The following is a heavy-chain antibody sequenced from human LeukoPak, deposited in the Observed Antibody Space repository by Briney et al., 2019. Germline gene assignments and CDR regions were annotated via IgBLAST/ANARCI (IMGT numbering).Heavy chain of an antibody. J-gene: IGHJ4*02. CDR3: ARDSPRYLEDY. CDR1: GFTFSSYS. CDR2: ISSSSSTI. D-gene: IGHD1-14*01. V-gene: IGHV3-48*01. Sequence: TGGSLRLSCAASGFTFSSYSMNWVRQAPGKGLEWVSYISSSSSTIYYADSVKGRFTISRDNAKNSLYLQMNSLRAEDTAVYYCARDSPRYLEDYWGQGTLVTVSS.